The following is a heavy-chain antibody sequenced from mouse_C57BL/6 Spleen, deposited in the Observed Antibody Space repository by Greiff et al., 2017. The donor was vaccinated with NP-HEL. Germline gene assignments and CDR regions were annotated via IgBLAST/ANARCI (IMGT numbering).Heavy chain of an antibody. J-gene: IGHJ1*03. CDR1: GFTFSDYG. D-gene: IGHD2-1*01. Sequence: DVKLVESGGGLVQPGGSLKLSCAASGFTFSDYGMAWVRQAPRKGPEWVAFISNLAYSIYSADTVTGRFTISRENAKNTLYLEMSSLRSEDTAMYYCARHDYGNYWYFDVWGTGTTVTVSS. CDR2: ISNLAYSI. V-gene: IGHV5-15*01. CDR3: ARHDYGNYWYFDV.